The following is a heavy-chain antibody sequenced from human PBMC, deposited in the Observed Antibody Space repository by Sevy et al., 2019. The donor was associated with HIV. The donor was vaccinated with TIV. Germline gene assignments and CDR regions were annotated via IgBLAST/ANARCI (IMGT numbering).Heavy chain of an antibody. CDR1: GYTFTSYA. D-gene: IGHD2-2*01. Sequence: ASVKVSCKASGYTFTSYAISWVRQAPGQGLEWMGWISTFNVNTNNAQKFQGRVTMTTDTSTSTAYMELRSLRSDDTAVYYCARHDCSNLSCHGSLLYWGQGTLVTVSS. V-gene: IGHV1-18*01. CDR2: ISTFNVNT. CDR3: ARHDCSNLSCHGSLLY. J-gene: IGHJ4*02.